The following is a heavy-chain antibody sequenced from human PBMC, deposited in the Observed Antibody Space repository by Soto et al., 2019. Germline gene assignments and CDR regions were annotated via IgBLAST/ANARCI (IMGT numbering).Heavy chain of an antibody. CDR1: GFTFDDYA. V-gene: IGHV3-9*01. CDR2: ISRNSGSI. J-gene: IGHJ4*02. Sequence: PGGSLRLSCAASGFTFDDYAMHWVRQAPGKGLEWVSGISRNSGSIGYADSVKGRFTISRDNAKNSLYLQMNSLRAEDTAVYYCAKAKVGGYSYGLDYWGQGTLVTVSS. D-gene: IGHD5-18*01. CDR3: AKAKVGGYSYGLDY.